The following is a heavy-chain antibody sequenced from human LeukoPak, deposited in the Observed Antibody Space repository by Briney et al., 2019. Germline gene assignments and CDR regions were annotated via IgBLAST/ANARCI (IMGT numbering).Heavy chain of an antibody. J-gene: IGHJ3*02. CDR1: GFTFSTYS. Sequence: GGSLTLSCTASGFTFSTYSMTWVRQAPGKGLEWVSSISDSSTYIYYTDSVKGRFTISRDNAKNSLYLQMNSLRAEDMALYYCAKDMAAAGYDAFDIWGQGTMVTVSS. CDR3: AKDMAAAGYDAFDI. D-gene: IGHD6-13*01. V-gene: IGHV3-21*04. CDR2: ISDSSTYI.